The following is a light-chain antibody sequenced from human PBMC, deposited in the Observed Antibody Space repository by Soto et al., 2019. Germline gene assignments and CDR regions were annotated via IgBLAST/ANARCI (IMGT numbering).Light chain of an antibody. CDR1: QNIHTN. V-gene: IGKV3-11*01. Sequence: EIVMTQSPATLSVSPGERATLSCRAGQNIHTNLAWYQQKPGQAPRLLIYDASNRATGIPARFSGSGSGADFTLTISSLEPEDFALYYCQQHINWPLTFGGGTKVDIK. CDR3: QQHINWPLT. CDR2: DAS. J-gene: IGKJ4*01.